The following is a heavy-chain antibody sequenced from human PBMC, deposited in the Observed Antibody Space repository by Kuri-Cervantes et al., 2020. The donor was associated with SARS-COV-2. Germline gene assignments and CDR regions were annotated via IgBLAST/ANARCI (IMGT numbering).Heavy chain of an antibody. J-gene: IGHJ3*02. Sequence: GESLKISCAASGFTFDDYGMSWVRQAPGKGLEWVSGINWNGGSTGYADSVKGRFTISRDNSKNTLYLQMNSLRAEDTAVYYCAREGSSYDSSGYDAFDIWGQGTMVTVSS. V-gene: IGHV3-20*04. CDR2: INWNGGST. CDR3: AREGSSYDSSGYDAFDI. D-gene: IGHD3-22*01. CDR1: GFTFDDYG.